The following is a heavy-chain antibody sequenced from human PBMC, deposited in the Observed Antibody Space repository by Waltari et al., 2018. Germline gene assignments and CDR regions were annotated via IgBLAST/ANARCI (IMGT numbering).Heavy chain of an antibody. CDR1: GGSISSSSYY. V-gene: IGHV4-39*07. Sequence: QLQLQESGPGLVKPSETLSLTCTVSGGSISSSSYYWGWIRQPPGKGLEWIGSIYYSGSTYYNPSLKSRVTISVDTSKNQFSLKLSSVTAADTAVYYCARLPRRGESPFGELLKGDKSHFDYWGQGTLVTVSS. CDR3: ARLPRRGESPFGELLKGDKSHFDY. CDR2: IYYSGST. J-gene: IGHJ4*02. D-gene: IGHD3-10*01.